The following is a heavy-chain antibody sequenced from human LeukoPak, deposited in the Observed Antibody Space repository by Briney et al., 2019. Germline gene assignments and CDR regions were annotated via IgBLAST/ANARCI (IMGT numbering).Heavy chain of an antibody. Sequence: SVKASCKASGGTFSSYAISWVRQAPGQGLEWMGRIIPILGIANYAQKFQGRVTITADKSTSTAYMELSSLRSEDTAVYYCARVSILGDGVDVWGQGTTVTVSS. J-gene: IGHJ6*02. CDR1: GGTFSSYA. CDR3: ARVSILGDGVDV. CDR2: IIPILGIA. V-gene: IGHV1-69*04. D-gene: IGHD2/OR15-2a*01.